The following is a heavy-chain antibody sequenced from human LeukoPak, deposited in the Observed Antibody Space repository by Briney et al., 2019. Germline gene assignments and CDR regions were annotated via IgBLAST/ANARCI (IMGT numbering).Heavy chain of an antibody. CDR2: IKYDGSEK. V-gene: IGHV3-7*01. Sequence: SGGSLRLSCAATGFSFSTHWMSWVRLAPGKGPEWVANIKYDGSEKYYVDSVKGRFTISRDNAKTSLYLHMNSLRAEDTAVYYCASGFLDDFWSGHFWGLGTLVTVSS. CDR3: ASGFLDDFWSGHF. CDR1: GFSFSTHW. D-gene: IGHD3-3*01. J-gene: IGHJ4*02.